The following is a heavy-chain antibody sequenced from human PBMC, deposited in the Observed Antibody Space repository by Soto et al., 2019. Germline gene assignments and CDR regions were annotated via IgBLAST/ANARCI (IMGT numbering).Heavy chain of an antibody. CDR2: IESNRDGGTT. D-gene: IGHD2-15*01. J-gene: IGHJ4*02. V-gene: IGHV3-15*04. CDR3: STGNGKGISCWYYFDY. Sequence: EVQLVESGGGLVKPGGSLRLSCAASGFTFKNAWMSWVRQAPGRGLEWVGRIESNRDGGTTDYAAPVQGRFTISRDDSRNTLYLQMNSLKTGGTSVYYCSTGNGKGISCWYYFDYLGRGTLVTLSS. CDR1: GFTFKNAW.